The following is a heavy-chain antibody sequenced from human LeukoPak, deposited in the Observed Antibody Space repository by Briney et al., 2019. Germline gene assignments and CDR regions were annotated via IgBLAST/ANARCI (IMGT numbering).Heavy chain of an antibody. CDR1: GGSISSHH. V-gene: IGHV4-59*08. Sequence: SETLSLTCTVSGGSISSHHLSLIRQPPGPRLDRFGSIYYSGSTNYKPSLKSRVTISVDTSKNQFSLKLTSVTAADTAVYYCARHLHIAASGTFDYWGQGTLVTVSS. CDR3: ARHLHIAASGTFDY. J-gene: IGHJ4*02. D-gene: IGHD6-13*01. CDR2: IYYSGST.